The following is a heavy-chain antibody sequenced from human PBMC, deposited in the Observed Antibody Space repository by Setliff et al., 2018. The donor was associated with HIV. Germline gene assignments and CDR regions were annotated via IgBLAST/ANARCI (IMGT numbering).Heavy chain of an antibody. CDR1: GGSISSSSYY. J-gene: IGHJ3*02. Sequence: PSETLSLTCTVSGGSISSSSYYWGWIRQPPGKGLEWIGSIYYSGSTYYNPPLKSRVTISVDTSKNQFSLKLSSVTAADTAVYYCARLYYDFWSGYYSFGREHAFDIWGQGTMVTVPS. CDR2: IYYSGST. CDR3: ARLYYDFWSGYYSFGREHAFDI. D-gene: IGHD3-3*01. V-gene: IGHV4-39*01.